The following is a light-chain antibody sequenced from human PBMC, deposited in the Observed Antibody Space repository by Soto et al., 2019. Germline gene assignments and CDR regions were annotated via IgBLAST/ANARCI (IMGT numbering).Light chain of an antibody. CDR3: AAWDDILNGYV. CDR1: FSNIGSYT. Sequence: QSVLTQPPSASGTPGQRVTISCSGSFSNIGSYTVSWYQQLPGTAPKLLIYSNNQRPSGVPDRFSGSKSGTSASLAISGLQPEHEADYYCAAWDDILNGYVLGTVTKVT. CDR2: SNN. V-gene: IGLV1-44*01. J-gene: IGLJ1*01.